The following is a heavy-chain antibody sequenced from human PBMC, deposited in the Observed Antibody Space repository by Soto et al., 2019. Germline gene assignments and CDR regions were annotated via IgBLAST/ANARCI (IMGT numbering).Heavy chain of an antibody. V-gene: IGHV3-30*18. CDR2: ISYDGSNK. CDR3: AKDRDCSGGSCYYPYNWFDP. D-gene: IGHD2-15*01. CDR1: GFTFSSYG. Sequence: GGSLRLSCAASGFTFSSYGMHWVRQAPGKGLEWVAVISYDGSNKYYADSVKGRFTISRDNSKNTLYLQMNSLRAEDTAVYYCAKDRDCSGGSCYYPYNWFDPWGQGTLVTVSS. J-gene: IGHJ5*02.